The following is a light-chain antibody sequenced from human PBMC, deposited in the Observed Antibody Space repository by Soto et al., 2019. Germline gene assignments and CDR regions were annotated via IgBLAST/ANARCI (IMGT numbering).Light chain of an antibody. Sequence: QPVLTQPPSVSEAPGQRVTISCTGSSSNIGAGYEAHWYQQVPGTAPKLLIYENNNRPSGVPDRFSGSKSGTSASLAITGLQAEDEAEYYCQSYDSSLSAHVFGTGTKLTVL. CDR2: ENN. J-gene: IGLJ1*01. V-gene: IGLV1-40*01. CDR3: QSYDSSLSAHV. CDR1: SSNIGAGYE.